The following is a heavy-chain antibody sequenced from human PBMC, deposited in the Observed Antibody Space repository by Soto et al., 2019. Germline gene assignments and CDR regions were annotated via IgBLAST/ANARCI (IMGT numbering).Heavy chain of an antibody. D-gene: IGHD5-12*01. Sequence: GGVAGLSCAASGFTFSNAWMSWVRQAPGKGLEWVGRIKSKTDGGTTDYAAPVKGRFTISRDDSKNTLYLQMNSLKTEDTAVYYCTTGILGYSGYDNGYWGQGTLVTVSS. V-gene: IGHV3-15*01. CDR1: GFTFSNAW. CDR2: IKSKTDGGTT. J-gene: IGHJ4*02. CDR3: TTGILGYSGYDNGY.